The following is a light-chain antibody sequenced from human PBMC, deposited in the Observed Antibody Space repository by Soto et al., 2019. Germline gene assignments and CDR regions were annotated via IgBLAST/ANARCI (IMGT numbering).Light chain of an antibody. CDR2: KAS. CDR3: QQYDTYSRT. CDR1: QSISNW. V-gene: IGKV1-5*03. Sequence: DIQMTQSPSTLSASVGDRVTITCRASQSISNWLAWYQQKPGKAPKLRIYKASSLESGGPSRFSVSGSGTEFTLTISGLQPDDFATYYCQQYDTYSRTFGRGTKVEI. J-gene: IGKJ1*01.